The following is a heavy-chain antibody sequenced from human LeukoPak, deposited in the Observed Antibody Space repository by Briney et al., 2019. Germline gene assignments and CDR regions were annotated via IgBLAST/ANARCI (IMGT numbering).Heavy chain of an antibody. D-gene: IGHD3-3*01. V-gene: IGHV1-2*02. J-gene: IGHJ6*02. Sequence: ASVKVSCKASGYTFTGYYMHWVRQAPGQGLEGMGWINPNSGGTNYAQKFQGRVTMTRDTSISTAYMELSRLRSDDTAVYYCAREEWYASTYYDFWSGSLGMDVWGQGTTVTVSS. CDR1: GYTFTGYY. CDR2: INPNSGGT. CDR3: AREEWYASTYYDFWSGSLGMDV.